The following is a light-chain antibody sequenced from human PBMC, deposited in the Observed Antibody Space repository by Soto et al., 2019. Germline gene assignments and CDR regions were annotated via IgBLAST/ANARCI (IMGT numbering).Light chain of an antibody. J-gene: IGLJ3*02. CDR3: CSFAGSSTFWV. CDR1: TSDVGGYDV. Sequence: QSALTQPASVSGSPGQSITISCSGTTSDVGGYDVVSWYQQHPGKAPKLMIFEVNQRPSGVSDRLSGSKSGNTASLTISGLQAGDEADYYCCSFAGSSTFWVFGGGTKLTVL. CDR2: EVN. V-gene: IGLV2-23*02.